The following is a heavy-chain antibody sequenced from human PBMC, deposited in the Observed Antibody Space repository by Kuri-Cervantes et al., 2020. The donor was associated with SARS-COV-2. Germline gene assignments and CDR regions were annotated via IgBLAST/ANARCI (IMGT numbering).Heavy chain of an antibody. CDR2: TSTKPTT. J-gene: IGHJ4*02. Sequence: SETLSLTCDVSGGSINGYHWSWIRQVAGKGLEWIGRTSTKPTTDYNSSLKGRVTMSLETSRNQFSLRLTSVTAADTALYYCARGQWLGLYFDYWGQGILVTVSS. V-gene: IGHV4-4*07. CDR1: GGSINGYH. D-gene: IGHD6-19*01. CDR3: ARGQWLGLYFDY.